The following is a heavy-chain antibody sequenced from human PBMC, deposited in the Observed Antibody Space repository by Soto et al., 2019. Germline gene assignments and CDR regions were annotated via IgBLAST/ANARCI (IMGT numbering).Heavy chain of an antibody. CDR1: GFTFSMYW. CDR3: TRGHRSTSTGTGDF. J-gene: IGHJ4*02. CDR2: INDDGSST. D-gene: IGHD1-1*01. V-gene: IGHV3-74*01. Sequence: PGGSLRLSCAASGFTFSMYWMHWVRQVPGKGPEWVSRINDDGSSTNYADPVKGRFTISRDNAKNTLYLQMNDLRAEDTAVYYCTRGHRSTSTGTGDFWGQGTLVTVSS.